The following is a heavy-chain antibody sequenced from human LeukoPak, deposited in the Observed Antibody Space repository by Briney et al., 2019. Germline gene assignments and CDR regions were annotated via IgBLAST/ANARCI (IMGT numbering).Heavy chain of an antibody. CDR2: SNTGNGNT. V-gene: IGHV1-3*02. CDR3: ARDLAVVTAFGQHAFDI. D-gene: IGHD2-21*02. Sequence: ASVRVSCKASGYTFTSYAMHWVRQAPGQRLEWMGWSNTGNGNTKYSQEFQGRVTMTTDTSTSTAYMELRSLRSDDTALYYCARDLAVVTAFGQHAFDIWGQGTMVTVSS. CDR1: GYTFTSYA. J-gene: IGHJ3*02.